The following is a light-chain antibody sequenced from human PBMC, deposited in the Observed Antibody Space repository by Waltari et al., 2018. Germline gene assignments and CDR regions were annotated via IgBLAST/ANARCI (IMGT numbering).Light chain of an antibody. CDR2: YKK. V-gene: IGLV1-44*01. Sequence: QSVLTQPPSASGTPGQTVTISCSGRFGRNTVIWYRQFPGPAPRHLIYYKKQRPSGVPDRFSASKSDTSASLAISGLQPEDEADYYCEAWDDSLSGRLFGGGTRLTVL. CDR3: EAWDDSLSGRL. CDR1: FGRNT. J-gene: IGLJ3*02.